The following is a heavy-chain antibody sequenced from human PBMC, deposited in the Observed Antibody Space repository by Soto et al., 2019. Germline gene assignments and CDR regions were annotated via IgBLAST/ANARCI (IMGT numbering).Heavy chain of an antibody. V-gene: IGHV4-31*03. CDR3: ARMRGVIPMRFDY. D-gene: IGHD3-10*01. CDR1: GGSISSGGYY. Sequence: QVQLQESGPGLVKPSQTLSLTCTVSGGSISSGGYYWSWIRQHPGKGLEWIGYIYYSGSTYYNPSLQSRVTISVDTSKNHFSLQLSSVTAADTAVYYCARMRGVIPMRFDYWGQGTLVTVSS. J-gene: IGHJ4*02. CDR2: IYYSGST.